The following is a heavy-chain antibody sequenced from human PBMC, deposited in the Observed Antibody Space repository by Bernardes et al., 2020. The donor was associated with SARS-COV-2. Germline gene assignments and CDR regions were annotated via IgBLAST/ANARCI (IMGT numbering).Heavy chain of an antibody. CDR3: ARQDFIAAAGTRWFDP. V-gene: IGHV4-39*01. CDR2: IFYSGST. Sequence: SETLSLTCIVSGGSISSDFYYWAWIRQPPGKGLEWLGSIFYSGSTHYNPSLKSRVTISVDTSKNQFSLKLSSVTAADTAVYHWARQDFIAAAGTRWFDPWGQGTLVTVSS. D-gene: IGHD6-13*01. CDR1: GGSISSDFYY. J-gene: IGHJ5*02.